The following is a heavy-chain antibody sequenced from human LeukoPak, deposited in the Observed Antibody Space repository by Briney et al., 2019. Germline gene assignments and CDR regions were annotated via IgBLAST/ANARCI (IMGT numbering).Heavy chain of an antibody. CDR1: GYSIHSGYY. D-gene: IGHD5-18*01. Sequence: SETLSLTCIVSGYSIHSGYYWGWVRQPPGKGLALIGSIYHSGSTYYNPSLKSRVTISVDTSKNQFSLNLSSVTAEDTAVYYCARDGGARGYSFIRGQNAFDIWGQGTMVTVSS. CDR2: IYHSGST. V-gene: IGHV4-38-2*02. CDR3: ARDGGARGYSFIRGQNAFDI. J-gene: IGHJ3*02.